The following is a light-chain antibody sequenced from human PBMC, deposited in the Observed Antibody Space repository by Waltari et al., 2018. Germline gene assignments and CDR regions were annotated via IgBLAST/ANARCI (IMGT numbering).Light chain of an antibody. Sequence: QPVLTQPPSMSAAPGQRVTIACTGSSSNIGAGYDVHWYQQRPGTAPKPLLPGNSYRPSGLPARFSASKSGTSASLAITGLQAEDEADYYCQSYDNSPSGVVFGGGTKLTVL. V-gene: IGLV1-40*01. J-gene: IGLJ2*01. CDR3: QSYDNSPSGVV. CDR2: GNS. CDR1: SSNIGAGYD.